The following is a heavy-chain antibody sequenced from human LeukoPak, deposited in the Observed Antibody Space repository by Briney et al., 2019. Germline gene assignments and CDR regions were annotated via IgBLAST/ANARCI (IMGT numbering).Heavy chain of an antibody. Sequence: SETLSLTCTVSGGSISSYYWSWIRQPPGRGLEWIGYIYYSGSTNYNPSLKSRVTISVDTSKNQFSLKLSSVTAADTAVYYCARAKEYWYFDLWGRGTLVTVSS. J-gene: IGHJ2*01. V-gene: IGHV4-59*08. D-gene: IGHD4/OR15-4a*01. CDR1: GGSISSYY. CDR3: ARAKEYWYFDL. CDR2: IYYSGST.